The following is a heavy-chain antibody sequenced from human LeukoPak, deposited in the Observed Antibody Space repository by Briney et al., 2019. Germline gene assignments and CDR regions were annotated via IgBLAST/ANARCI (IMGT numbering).Heavy chain of an antibody. CDR3: ARRADGYNPYAFDI. J-gene: IGHJ3*02. V-gene: IGHV5-51*01. CDR1: GYSFSSYW. D-gene: IGHD5-24*01. CDR2: MYPGDSET. Sequence: PGESLKISCEASGYSFSSYWIAWVRRMPGKGLEWMGIMYPGDSETRYSPSFQGQVTISADKSISTAYLQWNSLKASDTAMYYCARRADGYNPYAFDIWGQGTMVTVSS.